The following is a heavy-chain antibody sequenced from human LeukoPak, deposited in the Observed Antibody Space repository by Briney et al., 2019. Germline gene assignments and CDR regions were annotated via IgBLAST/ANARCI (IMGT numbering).Heavy chain of an antibody. J-gene: IGHJ4*02. CDR3: ARETTGSYYLDY. Sequence: GGSLRLSCAASGFTFSGYWLHWVRQDPGKGLVWVSRISSDGSSTSYADSVKGRFTISRDNAKNTLYLQMNSLGAEDTAVYYCARETTGSYYLDYWGQGTLVTVSS. CDR1: GFTFSGYW. D-gene: IGHD1-1*01. CDR2: ISSDGSST. V-gene: IGHV3-74*01.